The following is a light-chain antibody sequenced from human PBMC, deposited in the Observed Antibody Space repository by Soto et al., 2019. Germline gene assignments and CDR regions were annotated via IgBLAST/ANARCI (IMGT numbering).Light chain of an antibody. V-gene: IGLV2-14*01. CDR2: DVN. CDR1: SSDIGGYDY. J-gene: IGLJ2*01. Sequence: QSALTQPASVSGSPGQSITLSCTGTSSDIGGYDYVSWYQRHPGKAPKLIIYDVNNRPSGVSNRFSGSKSGNTASLTISGIQAEDEGDYYCTSYASGSSHVVFGGGTKLTVL. CDR3: TSYASGSSHVV.